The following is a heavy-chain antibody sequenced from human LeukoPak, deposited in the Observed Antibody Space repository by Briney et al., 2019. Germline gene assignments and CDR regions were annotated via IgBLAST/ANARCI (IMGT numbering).Heavy chain of an antibody. CDR2: IDTSGNT. CDR3: ARAGGYDLCSGYCLDY. J-gene: IGHJ4*02. CDR1: GGSISSGSYY. Sequence: KPSQTLSLNCTVSGGSISSGSYYWRWIRKPAGKGLELIARIDTSGNTNYNPSLKSRITISVDTSKNQFSLKLSSVTAADTAVYYCARAGGYDLCSGYCLDYWGQGTLVTVSS. D-gene: IGHD3-3*01. V-gene: IGHV4-61*02.